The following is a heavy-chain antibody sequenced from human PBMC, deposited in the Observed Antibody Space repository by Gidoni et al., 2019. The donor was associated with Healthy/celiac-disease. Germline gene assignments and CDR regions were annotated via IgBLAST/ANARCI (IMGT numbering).Heavy chain of an antibody. CDR2: IFYSGNT. D-gene: IGHD6-19*01. V-gene: IGHV4-59*01. J-gene: IGHJ3*02. Sequence: QVQLQESGPGVVKPAETLSLTCTVSGGSISGYFWSWLRQPPGKGLEWIGYIFYSGNTNYNPSLKSRVTISVDTSKNYFSLKLSSVTAADTALYYCARGWAGGADAFDIWGQGTLVTVSS. CDR1: GGSISGYF. CDR3: ARGWAGGADAFDI.